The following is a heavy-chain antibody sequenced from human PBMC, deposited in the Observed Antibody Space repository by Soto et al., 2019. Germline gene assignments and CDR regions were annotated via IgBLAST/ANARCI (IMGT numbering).Heavy chain of an antibody. CDR2: INPNSGGT. CDR3: ARDRGYCGSTSCYLPTYYYGMDV. D-gene: IGHD2-2*01. V-gene: IGHV1-2*02. J-gene: IGHJ6*02. Sequence: ASVKVSCKASGYTFTGYYMHWVRQAPGQGLEWMGWINPNSGGTNYAQKFQGRVTMTRDTSISTAYMELSRLRSDDTAVYYCARDRGYCGSTSCYLPTYYYGMDVWGQGTTVTVSS. CDR1: GYTFTGYY.